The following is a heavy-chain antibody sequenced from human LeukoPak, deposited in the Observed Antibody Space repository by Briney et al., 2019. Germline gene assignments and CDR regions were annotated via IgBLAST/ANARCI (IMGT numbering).Heavy chain of an antibody. D-gene: IGHD2-8*01. J-gene: IGHJ3*02. CDR1: GGSISSGDYY. Sequence: SQTLSLTCTVSGGSISSGDYYWSWIRQPPGKGLEWIGYIYCSGSTYYNPSLKSRVTISVDTSKNQFSLKLSSVTAADTAVYYCARPYAGIGDAFDIWGQGTMVTVSS. CDR2: IYCSGST. CDR3: ARPYAGIGDAFDI. V-gene: IGHV4-30-4*08.